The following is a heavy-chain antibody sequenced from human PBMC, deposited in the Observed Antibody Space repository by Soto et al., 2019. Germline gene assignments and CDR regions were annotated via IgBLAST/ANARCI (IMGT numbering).Heavy chain of an antibody. J-gene: IGHJ5*02. Sequence: QVQLQESGPGLVKPSGTLSLTCAVSGDSISSSNWWSWVRQPPGKGLEWIGEIYHSGSTNYNPSLKRPVTISVDKSTNQFALELNPVTGADTAAYYCARGRSVHGVIPSFHPLGQEPLVTVSS. CDR1: GDSISSSNW. CDR3: ARGRSVHGVIPSFHP. CDR2: IYHSGST. D-gene: IGHD3-10*01. V-gene: IGHV4-4*02.